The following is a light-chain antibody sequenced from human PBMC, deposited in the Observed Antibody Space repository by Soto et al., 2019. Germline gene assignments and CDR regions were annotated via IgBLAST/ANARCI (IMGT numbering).Light chain of an antibody. Sequence: DIQMTQSPSPLSASVGDRVTITCRASQSISTYLNWYQHKPGKAPKVLINGASRLHTGVPSRFSGSGSGTDFTLTISRLEPEDFAVYYCQQYGSSPRTFGQGTRLEIK. J-gene: IGKJ5*01. CDR3: QQYGSSPRT. V-gene: IGKV1-39*01. CDR1: QSISTY. CDR2: GAS.